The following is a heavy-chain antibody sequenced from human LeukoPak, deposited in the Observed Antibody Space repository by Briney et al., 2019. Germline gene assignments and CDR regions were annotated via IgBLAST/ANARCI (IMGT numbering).Heavy chain of an antibody. CDR2: IYTSGST. CDR3: ARSVITMTTFDY. D-gene: IGHD3-22*01. Sequence: SETLSLTCTVSGGSISSGSYYWSWIRQPAGKGLEWIGRIYTSGSTNYNPSLKSRVTISVDTSKNQFSLKLSSVTAADTAVYYCARSVITMTTFDYWRQGTLVTVSS. J-gene: IGHJ4*02. CDR1: GGSISSGSYY. V-gene: IGHV4-61*02.